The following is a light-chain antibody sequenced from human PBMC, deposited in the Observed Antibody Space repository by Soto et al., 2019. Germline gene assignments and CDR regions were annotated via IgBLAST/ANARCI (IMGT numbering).Light chain of an antibody. J-gene: IGKJ1*01. CDR3: QQYGSSGT. V-gene: IGKV1-5*01. Sequence: DIQMTQSPSTLSGSVGDRVTITCRASQTISSWLAWYQQKPGKAPKLLIYDASSLESGVPQRFSGSGSGTDFTITISRLEPEDFAVYYCQQYGSSGTFGQGTKVDIK. CDR2: DAS. CDR1: QTISSW.